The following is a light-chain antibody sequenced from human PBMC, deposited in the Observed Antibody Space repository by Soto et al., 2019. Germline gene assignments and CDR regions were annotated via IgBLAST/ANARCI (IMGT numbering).Light chain of an antibody. Sequence: IVLTQSPGTLSLSPGERATLSCRASQSVSSSFLAWYQQKPGQAPRLLIYGASSRATGIPDRFSGSGSGTDFTLNISGLEPEDFAVYYCQQYGSSPVTFGQGTRLEIK. CDR3: QQYGSSPVT. CDR1: QSVSSSF. V-gene: IGKV3-20*01. J-gene: IGKJ5*01. CDR2: GAS.